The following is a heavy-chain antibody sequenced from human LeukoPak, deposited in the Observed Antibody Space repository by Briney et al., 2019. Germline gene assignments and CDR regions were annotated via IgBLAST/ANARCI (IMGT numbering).Heavy chain of an antibody. CDR3: AREKIGYYDGSGRGWFDP. V-gene: IGHV4-4*07. CDR1: GGSINSHY. D-gene: IGHD3-22*01. J-gene: IGHJ5*02. Sequence: SETLSLTCTVSGGSINSHYWSWIRQPAGKGLEWIGLIDTSGSTNYNPSLKSRVTISVDTSKKQFSLKLNSVTAADTAVYYCAREKIGYYDGSGRGWFDPWGQGTLVTVSS. CDR2: IDTSGST.